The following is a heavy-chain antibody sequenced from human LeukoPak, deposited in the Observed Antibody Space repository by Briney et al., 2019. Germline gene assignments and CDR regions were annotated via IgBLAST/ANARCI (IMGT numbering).Heavy chain of an antibody. V-gene: IGHV1-46*01. CDR1: GYTFTSYY. CDR2: INPRGEST. J-gene: IGHJ4*02. D-gene: IGHD3-10*01. Sequence: GASVKVSCKASGYTFTSYYMHWVRQAPGQGLEWMGIINPRGESTSYAQKIQRRVTITRDLPPSTVYIELSSLRSEHTAVYYCAREMVRGPKGPHDYWGQGTLVTVSS. CDR3: AREMVRGPKGPHDY.